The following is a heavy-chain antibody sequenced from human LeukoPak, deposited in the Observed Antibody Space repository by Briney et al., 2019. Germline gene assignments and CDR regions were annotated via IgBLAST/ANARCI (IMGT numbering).Heavy chain of an antibody. V-gene: IGHV4-59*01. CDR3: ARVRIAVADYYFDY. J-gene: IGHJ4*02. CDR1: GGSISSYY. D-gene: IGHD6-19*01. CDR2: IYYSGST. Sequence: SETLSLTCTVSGGSISSYYWSWIRQPPGKGLEWIGYIYYSGSTNYSPSLKSRVTISVDTSKNQFSLKLSSVTAADTAVYYCARVRIAVADYYFDYWGQGTLVTVSS.